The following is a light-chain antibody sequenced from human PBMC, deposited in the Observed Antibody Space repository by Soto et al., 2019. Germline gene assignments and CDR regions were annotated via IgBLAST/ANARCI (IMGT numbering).Light chain of an antibody. J-gene: IGKJ2*01. CDR2: KAS. V-gene: IGKV1-5*03. CDR1: QSISTW. Sequence: DIPMTQSPSILSASVGDRVTITCRATQSISTWLAWYQQKPGKAPNLLIYKASTLEGGVPSRFSGSGSGTEFTLTISSLQPDDFATYYCQHYSSYPYTFGQGTKLEFK. CDR3: QHYSSYPYT.